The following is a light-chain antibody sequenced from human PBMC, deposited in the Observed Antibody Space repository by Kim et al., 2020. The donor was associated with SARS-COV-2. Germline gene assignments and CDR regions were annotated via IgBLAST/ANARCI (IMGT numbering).Light chain of an antibody. CDR3: QQYYSYPT. Sequence: SANVGDRVTITCRASQSISSWLAWYQQKPGKAPKVLIYKASSLQSGVPSRFSGSGSGAEFTLTISSLQPDDFATYYCQQYYSYPTFGQGTKVEIK. V-gene: IGKV1-5*03. J-gene: IGKJ1*01. CDR1: QSISSW. CDR2: KAS.